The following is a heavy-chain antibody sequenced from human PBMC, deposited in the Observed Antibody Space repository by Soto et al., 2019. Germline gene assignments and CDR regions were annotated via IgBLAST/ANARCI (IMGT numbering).Heavy chain of an antibody. V-gene: IGHV3-64D*08. Sequence: GGSLGLSWSSSGFTFSNHSMHSVRQAPGKGLEYVSAISSNGGSTYYADSVKGRFTISRDNSKKTLYLQMSSLRAEDTAVYYCVKAPYCTSISCYNNWFDPWGQGTLVTVSS. CDR3: VKAPYCTSISCYNNWFDP. J-gene: IGHJ5*02. CDR2: ISSNGGST. D-gene: IGHD2-2*01. CDR1: GFTFSNHS.